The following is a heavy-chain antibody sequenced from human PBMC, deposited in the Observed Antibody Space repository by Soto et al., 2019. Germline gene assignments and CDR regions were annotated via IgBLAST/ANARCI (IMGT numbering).Heavy chain of an antibody. CDR3: ARSMATTVAFDI. CDR1: GGTFSSYA. Sequence: QVQLVQSGAEVKKPGSSVKVSCKASGGTFSSYAFTWVRQAPGQGLEWMGRIIPVFGTTNYAQKFQGRVTIIADESTSTAYMELSSLRSEDTAIYYCARSMATTVAFDIWGQGTLVTVSS. J-gene: IGHJ3*02. CDR2: IIPVFGTT. V-gene: IGHV1-69*01. D-gene: IGHD1-1*01.